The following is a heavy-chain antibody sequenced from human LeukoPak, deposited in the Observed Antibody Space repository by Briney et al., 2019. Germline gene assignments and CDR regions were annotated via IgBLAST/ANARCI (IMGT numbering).Heavy chain of an antibody. D-gene: IGHD3-22*01. CDR1: GGSISSYY. V-gene: IGHV4-39*07. CDR2: IYYSGST. CDR3: ARDGYYDSSGYIPPQYFDY. Sequence: PSETLSLTCTVSGGSISSYYWGWIRQPPGKGLEWIGSIYYSGSTYYNPSLKSRVTISVDTSKNQFSLKLSSVTAADTAVYYCARDGYYDSSGYIPPQYFDYWGQGTLVTVSS. J-gene: IGHJ4*02.